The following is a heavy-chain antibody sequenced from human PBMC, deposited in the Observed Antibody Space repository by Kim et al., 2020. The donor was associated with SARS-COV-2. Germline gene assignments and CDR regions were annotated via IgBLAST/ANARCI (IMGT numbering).Heavy chain of an antibody. V-gene: IGHV1-2*02. D-gene: IGHD3-10*01. CDR2: INPNSGGT. CDR3: ARGWGSGGELLLGRFDP. Sequence: ASVKVSCKASGYTFTGYYMHWVRQAPGQGLEWMGWINPNSGGTNYAQKFQGRVTMTRDTSISTAYMELSRLRSDDTAVYYCARGWGSGGELLLGRFDPWGQGTLVTVSS. CDR1: GYTFTGYY. J-gene: IGHJ5*02.